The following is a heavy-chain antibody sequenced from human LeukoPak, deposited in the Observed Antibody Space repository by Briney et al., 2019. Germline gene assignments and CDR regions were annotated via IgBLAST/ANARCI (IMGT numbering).Heavy chain of an antibody. D-gene: IGHD5-12*01. CDR3: ARNSGYDWWHYYYYMDV. Sequence: ASVKVSCKASGYTFTGYYVNWVRQAPGQGLEWMGWINPSSGATNSAQKFLGRVTMTRDTSMSTAYMELSSLTSDDTAVYYCARNSGYDWWHYYYYMDVWGKGTTVTVSS. V-gene: IGHV1-2*02. CDR2: INPSSGAT. J-gene: IGHJ6*03. CDR1: GYTFTGYY.